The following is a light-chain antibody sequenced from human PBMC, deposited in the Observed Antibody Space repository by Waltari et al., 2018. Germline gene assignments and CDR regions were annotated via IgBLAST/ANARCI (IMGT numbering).Light chain of an antibody. V-gene: IGLV3-1*01. J-gene: IGLJ2*01. CDR3: QAWDSSTVV. CDR2: QDT. Sequence: SYELTQPPSVSVSPGQTASITCSGDKLGDKYVCWYQQKPGQSPVLVIYQDTKRPSGIPGRFSGSNAGNTATLTIGGTQAMDEADYYCQAWDSSTVVFGGGTKLTVL. CDR1: KLGDKY.